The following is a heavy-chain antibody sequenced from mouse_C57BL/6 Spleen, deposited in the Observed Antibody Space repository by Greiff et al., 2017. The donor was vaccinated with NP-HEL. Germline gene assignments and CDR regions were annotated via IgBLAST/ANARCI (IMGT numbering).Heavy chain of an antibody. CDR2: INPGSGGT. V-gene: IGHV1-54*01. CDR3: AREGKLGRSFDY. CDR1: GYAFTNYL. D-gene: IGHD4-1*01. Sequence: QVQLQQSGAELVRPGTSVKVSCKASGYAFTNYLIEWVKQRPGQGLEWIGVINPGSGGTNYNEKFKGKATLTADKSSSTAYMQLSSLTSEDSAVYFCAREGKLGRSFDYWGQGTTLTVSS. J-gene: IGHJ2*01.